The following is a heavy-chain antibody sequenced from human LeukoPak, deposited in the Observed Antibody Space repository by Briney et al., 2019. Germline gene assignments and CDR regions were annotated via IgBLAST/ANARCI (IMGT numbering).Heavy chain of an antibody. D-gene: IGHD1-26*01. CDR2: ISGSGGST. V-gene: IGHV3-23*01. CDR3: AKALSGSYAVDY. J-gene: IGHJ4*02. CDR1: GFTFSSDG. Sequence: GGSLRLSCAASGFTFSSDGMSWVRQAPGKGLEWVSAISGSGGSTYYADSVKGRFTISRDNSNNTLYLQMNSLRAEDTAVYYCAKALSGSYAVDYWGQGTLVTVSS.